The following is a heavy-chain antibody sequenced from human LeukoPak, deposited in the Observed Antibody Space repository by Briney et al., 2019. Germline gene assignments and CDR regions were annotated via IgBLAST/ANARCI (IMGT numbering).Heavy chain of an antibody. J-gene: IGHJ4*02. CDR2: IYYSGST. Sequence: SETLSLTCTVSGGSISSGGYYWSWVRQHPGKGLEWIGYIYYSGSTNYNPSLKSRVTISVDTSKNQFSLSLSSVTAADTAMYYCARVSRGGLYYFDHWGQGTLVTISS. CDR1: GGSISSGGYY. D-gene: IGHD2-15*01. V-gene: IGHV4-61*08. CDR3: ARVSRGGLYYFDH.